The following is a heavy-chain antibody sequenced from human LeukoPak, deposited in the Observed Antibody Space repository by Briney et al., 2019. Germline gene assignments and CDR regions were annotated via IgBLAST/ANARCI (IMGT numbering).Heavy chain of an antibody. CDR1: DFSVSSDYY. CDR3: ARVGIDSGSFADFDY. J-gene: IGHJ4*02. Sequence: SETLSLTCTVSDFSVSSDYYWGWIRQPPGKGLGWIGSVYHSGSTYYNPSLKSRVTISVDTSKNQFSLKLNSVTAADTAVYYCARVGIDSGSFADFDYWGQGTLVTVSS. D-gene: IGHD1-26*01. V-gene: IGHV4-38-2*02. CDR2: VYHSGST.